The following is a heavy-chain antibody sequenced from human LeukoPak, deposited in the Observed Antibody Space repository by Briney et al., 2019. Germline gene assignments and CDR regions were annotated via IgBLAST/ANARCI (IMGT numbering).Heavy chain of an antibody. CDR1: GGSISSSNYY. V-gene: IGHV4-39*07. CDR2: IYYSGST. Sequence: SSETLSLTCTVSGGSISSSNYYWGWIRQPPGKGLEWIGSIYYSGSTYYNPSLMSRVAISVDTSKNQFSLKLSSVTAADTAVYYCARRGQSGSYFRGINNWFDPWGLGTLVTVSS. D-gene: IGHD1-26*01. J-gene: IGHJ5*02. CDR3: ARRGQSGSYFRGINNWFDP.